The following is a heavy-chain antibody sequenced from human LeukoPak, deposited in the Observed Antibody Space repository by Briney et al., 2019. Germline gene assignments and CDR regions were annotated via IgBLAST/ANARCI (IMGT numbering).Heavy chain of an antibody. CDR1: GFTFRSYA. J-gene: IGHJ4*02. CDR3: ARERYCSGTSCFELGY. CDR2: ISGSGGSP. D-gene: IGHD2-2*01. V-gene: IGHV3-23*01. Sequence: GGSLRLSCAASGFTFRSYAMSWVRQAPGKGLEWVSGISGSGGSPYHADSVKGRFTISRDNSKNTLLLQMNSLRAEDTAVYYCARERYCSGTSCFELGYWGQGTLVTASS.